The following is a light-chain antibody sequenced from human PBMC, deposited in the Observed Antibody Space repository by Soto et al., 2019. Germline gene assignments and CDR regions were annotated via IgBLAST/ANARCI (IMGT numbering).Light chain of an antibody. CDR1: QGISNY. Sequence: DIQMTQSPSSLSASVGDRVTITCRASQGISNYLAWYQQKPGKVPKLLIYAASTLQSGVPSRFGGSGSGTDFTLTISSLQPEDVATYYCQKYNSAPFFGPGTKVDIK. CDR2: AAS. V-gene: IGKV1-27*01. J-gene: IGKJ3*01. CDR3: QKYNSAPF.